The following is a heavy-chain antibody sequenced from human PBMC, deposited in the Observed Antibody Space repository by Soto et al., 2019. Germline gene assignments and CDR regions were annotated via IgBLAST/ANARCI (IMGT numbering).Heavy chain of an antibody. V-gene: IGHV3-7*03. CDR3: AKDRFRLLYGDYGGADY. CDR1: GFTFSSYW. CDR2: IKQDGSEK. D-gene: IGHD4-17*01. Sequence: PGGSLRLSCAASGFTFSSYWMSWIRQAQGKGPEWVANIKQDGSEKYYVDSVKGRFTISRDNSKNTLYLQMNSLRAEDTAVYYCAKDRFRLLYGDYGGADYWGQGTLVTVSS. J-gene: IGHJ4*02.